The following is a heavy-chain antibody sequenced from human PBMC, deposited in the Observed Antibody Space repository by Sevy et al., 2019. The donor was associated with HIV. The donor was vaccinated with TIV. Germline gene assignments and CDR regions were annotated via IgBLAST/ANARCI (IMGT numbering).Heavy chain of an antibody. CDR3: GGERSCGGACYYFDT. CDR2: INWNGGST. D-gene: IGHD2-21*02. J-gene: IGHJ4*02. CDR1: GFVFEDYG. Sequence: GGSLRLSCAASGFVFEDYGMNWVRQAPGKGLECVSGINWNGGSTGYADSVKGRFTISRDKAKNSLYLQMNSLRAEDTAIYYCGGERSCGGACYYFDTWGQGALVTVSS. V-gene: IGHV3-20*04.